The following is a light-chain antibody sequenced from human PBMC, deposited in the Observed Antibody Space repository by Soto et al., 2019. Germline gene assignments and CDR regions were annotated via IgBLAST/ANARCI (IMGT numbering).Light chain of an antibody. CDR1: QSVLYSSDNKNY. J-gene: IGKJ1*01. CDR3: QQYYSSPWT. CDR2: WAS. V-gene: IGKV4-1*01. Sequence: DIVMTQSPDSLAVSLGERATINCKSSQSVLYSSDNKNYLVWYQQKPGQPPKLLIYWASTRESGVPDRFSGSGAGTDFTLTISSLQAEDVAVYSCQQYYSSPWTFGQGTKVEIK.